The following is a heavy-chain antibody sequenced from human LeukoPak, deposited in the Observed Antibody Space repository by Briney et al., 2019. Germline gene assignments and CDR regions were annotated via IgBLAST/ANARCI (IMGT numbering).Heavy chain of an antibody. CDR1: GFSFSSYT. CDR2: ISSISHYI. J-gene: IGHJ4*02. D-gene: IGHD6-19*01. Sequence: PGGSLRLSCAASGFSFSSYTMSWVRQAPGKGLEWVSGISSISHYIYHADSMEGRFTISRDNVKNSLYLQMNSLRAEDTAVYYCATSPGSSGWPDYWGQGTLVTVSS. CDR3: ATSPGSSGWPDY. V-gene: IGHV3-21*01.